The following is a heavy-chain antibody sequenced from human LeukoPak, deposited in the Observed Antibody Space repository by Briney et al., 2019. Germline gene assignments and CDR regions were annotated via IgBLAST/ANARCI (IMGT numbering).Heavy chain of an antibody. J-gene: IGHJ4*02. V-gene: IGHV4-61*02. CDR3: ARGYGDYRPLDY. D-gene: IGHD4-17*01. Sequence: SETLSLTCTVSGGSISSGSYYWSCIRQPAGKGLEWIGRIYTSGSTNYNPSLKSRVTISVDTSKNQFSLKLSSVTAADTAVYYCARGYGDYRPLDYWGQGTLVTVSS. CDR1: GGSISSGSYY. CDR2: IYTSGST.